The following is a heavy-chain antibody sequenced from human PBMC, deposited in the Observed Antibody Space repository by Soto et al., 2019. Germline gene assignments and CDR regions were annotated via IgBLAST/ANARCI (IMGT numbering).Heavy chain of an antibody. V-gene: IGHV3-21*01. CDR2: ISSSSSYI. Sequence: GGSLRLSCAASGFTFSSYSMNWVRQAPGKGLEWVSSISSSSSYIYYADSVKGRFTISRDNAKNSLYLQMNSLRAEDTAVYYCARDQFGSYDSSGYGDFDYWGQGTLVTVSS. CDR3: ARDQFGSYDSSGYGDFDY. D-gene: IGHD3-22*01. CDR1: GFTFSSYS. J-gene: IGHJ4*02.